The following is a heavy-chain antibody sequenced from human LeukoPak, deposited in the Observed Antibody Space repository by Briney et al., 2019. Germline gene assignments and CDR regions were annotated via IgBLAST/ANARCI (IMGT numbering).Heavy chain of an antibody. Sequence: SETLSLTCTVSGDSISSSRDYWAWIRQPPGKGLESIGGIYHSGSTRYNPSLKSRVTILVDTSKNQFSLKLSSVTAADTAVYYCASKRIAVAGDSPPDAFVIWGQWTMVTVSS. CDR1: GDSISSSRDY. D-gene: IGHD6-19*01. J-gene: IGHJ3*02. V-gene: IGHV4-39*07. CDR2: IYHSGST. CDR3: ASKRIAVAGDSPPDAFVI.